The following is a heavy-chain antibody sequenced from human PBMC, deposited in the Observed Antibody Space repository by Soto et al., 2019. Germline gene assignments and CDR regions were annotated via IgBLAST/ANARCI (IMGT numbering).Heavy chain of an antibody. CDR2: IQNSGDT. V-gene: IGHV4-4*08. CDR1: SGSISHYY. J-gene: IGHJ5*02. D-gene: IGHD3-16*01. Sequence: SETLSLTCSISSGSISHYYWSWIRQPPGKGLEWIGCIQNSGDTKYNPSLRSRITMSIDTSKNQFSLKLASVTSADTAVYYCASAGSVLSSLSWLAPWGQGVPVTVS. CDR3: ASAGSVLSSLSWLAP.